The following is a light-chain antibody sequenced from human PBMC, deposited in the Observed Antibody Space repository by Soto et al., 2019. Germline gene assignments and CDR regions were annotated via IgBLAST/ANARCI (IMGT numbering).Light chain of an antibody. V-gene: IGKV3-11*01. CDR3: QQRSNWPFT. J-gene: IGKJ4*01. CDR2: DAS. Sequence: EIVLTQSPATLSLSPGERATLSCRASQSVSSYLAWYQQKPGQAPRLLIYDASNRATGIPARFSGSGSGTDFTLTISSLEPEEFAVYYCQQRSNWPFTFGGGNKVEIK. CDR1: QSVSSY.